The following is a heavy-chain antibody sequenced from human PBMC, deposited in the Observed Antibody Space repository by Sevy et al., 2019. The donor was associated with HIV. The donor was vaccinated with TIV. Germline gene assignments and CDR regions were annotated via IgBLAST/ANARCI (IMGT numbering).Heavy chain of an antibody. CDR2: IIPIFDTA. D-gene: IGHD6-19*01. CDR3: ARDEDSSGAERYFDY. V-gene: IGHV1-69*13. Sequence: ASVKVCCKASGGTFSTYAICWVRQAPGQGLEWMGGIIPIFDTANYAQKFQGRVTITADESTSTAYMELSSLRSEDTAEYYCARDEDSSGAERYFDYWGQGTLVTVSS. CDR1: GGTFSTYA. J-gene: IGHJ4*02.